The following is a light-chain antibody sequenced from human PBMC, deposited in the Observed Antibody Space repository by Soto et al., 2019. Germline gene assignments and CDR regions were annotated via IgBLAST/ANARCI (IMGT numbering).Light chain of an antibody. J-gene: IGKJ1*01. Sequence: DIQMTQSPSTLSASVGDRVTITCRASQTINNWLAWYQQKQGKAPKLLIYQASSVESGVPSRFSGSGSGTEFTLTISSLQPDDFATYYCQQYHGYSEWTFGQGTKVEIK. CDR1: QTINNW. CDR2: QAS. CDR3: QQYHGYSEWT. V-gene: IGKV1-5*03.